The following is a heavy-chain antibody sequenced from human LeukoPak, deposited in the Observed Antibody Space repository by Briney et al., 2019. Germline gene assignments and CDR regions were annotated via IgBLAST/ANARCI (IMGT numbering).Heavy chain of an antibody. CDR1: GGSISGYF. V-gene: IGHV4-4*07. CDR3: AREPTSGREPTSGRPLDY. CDR2: IYSSGSN. J-gene: IGHJ4*02. Sequence: NLSETLSLTCTVSGGSISGYFWSWIRQPAGKGLEWIGRIYSSGSNNYNPSLKSRVTMLLDTSKNHLSLNLSSVTAADTAVYYCAREPTSGREPTSGRPLDYWGQGTLVTVSS. D-gene: IGHD5-12*01.